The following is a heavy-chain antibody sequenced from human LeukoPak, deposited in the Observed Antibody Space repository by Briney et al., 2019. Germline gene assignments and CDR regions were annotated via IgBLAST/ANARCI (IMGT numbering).Heavy chain of an antibody. CDR1: GYTFTGYY. CDR3: ARGVPPSYSSAWYVNY. V-gene: IGHV1-2*02. J-gene: IGHJ4*02. CDR2: INPNSGDT. Sequence: ATVKVSCKASGYTFTGYYMHWVRQAPEQGLEWMGWINPNSGDTNYAQKFQGRVTMTRDTSISTAYMELSRLGSDDTAVYYCARGVPPSYSSAWYVNYWGQGALVTVS. D-gene: IGHD6-19*01.